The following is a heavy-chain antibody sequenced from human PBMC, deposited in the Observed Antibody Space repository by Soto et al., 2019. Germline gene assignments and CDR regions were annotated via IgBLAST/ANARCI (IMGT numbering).Heavy chain of an antibody. CDR2: IYTSGST. Sequence: SETLSLTCTVSGVSISSYYWSWIRQPAGKGLGWIGRIYTSGSTNYNPSLKSRVTMSVDTSKNQFSLKLSSVTAADTAVYYCARDDDLVGAPYFDYWGQGTLVTVSS. J-gene: IGHJ4*02. D-gene: IGHD1-26*01. V-gene: IGHV4-4*07. CDR3: ARDDDLVGAPYFDY. CDR1: GVSISSYY.